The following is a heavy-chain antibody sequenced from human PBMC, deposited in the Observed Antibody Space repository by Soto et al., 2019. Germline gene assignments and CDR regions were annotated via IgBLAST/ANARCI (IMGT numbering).Heavy chain of an antibody. D-gene: IGHD5-12*01. CDR1: GFTFTSYS. CDR3: ARGAYSGYEGFDC. Sequence: GGSLRLSCAASGFTFTSYSMNWVRQAPGKGLEWVSSISYSSRYIYYADSVKGRFTISRDNAKNSLYLQMDSLRAEDTAVYYCARGAYSGYEGFDCWGQGTLVTVSS. J-gene: IGHJ4*02. V-gene: IGHV3-21*01. CDR2: ISYSSRYI.